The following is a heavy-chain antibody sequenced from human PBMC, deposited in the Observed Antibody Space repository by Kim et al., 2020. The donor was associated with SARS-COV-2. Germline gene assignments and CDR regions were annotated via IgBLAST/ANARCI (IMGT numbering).Heavy chain of an antibody. CDR1: GGSFSGYY. CDR2: INHSGST. V-gene: IGHV4-34*01. J-gene: IGHJ3*02. Sequence: SETLSLTCAVYGGSFSGYYWSWIRQPPGKGLEWIGEINHSGSTNYNPSLKSRVTISVDTSKNQFSLKLSSVTAADTAVYYCARAAYYDSSGYDLAAFDIWGQGTMVTVSS. CDR3: ARAAYYDSSGYDLAAFDI. D-gene: IGHD3-22*01.